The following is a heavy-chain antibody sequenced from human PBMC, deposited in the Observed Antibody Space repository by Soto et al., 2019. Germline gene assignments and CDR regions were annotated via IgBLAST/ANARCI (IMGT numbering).Heavy chain of an antibody. CDR1: GFTFSSYA. CDR2: ISGSGGST. V-gene: IGHV3-23*01. CDR3: AKGYYDSRGYYYRGFDY. Sequence: PGGSLRLSCAASGFTFSSYAMSWVRQAPGKGLEWVSAISGSGGSTYYADSVKGRFTISRDNSKNTLYLQMNSLRAEDTAVYYCAKGYYDSRGYYYRGFDYWGQGTLVTVYS. D-gene: IGHD3-22*01. J-gene: IGHJ4*02.